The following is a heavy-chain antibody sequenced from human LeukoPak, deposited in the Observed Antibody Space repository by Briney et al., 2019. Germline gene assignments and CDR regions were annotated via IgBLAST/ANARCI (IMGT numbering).Heavy chain of an antibody. D-gene: IGHD1-7*01. Sequence: SETLSLTCTVSGGSINSYYWSWIRQPPGKGLEWIGSMYYTGSTDYNPSLKSRVTISVDASKNHFSLRLRPVTAADTAVYYCARSRHAAGTRNWRFDPWGQGTLVTVSS. V-gene: IGHV4-59*12. CDR2: MYYTGST. J-gene: IGHJ5*02. CDR3: ARSRHAAGTRNWRFDP. CDR1: GGSINSYY.